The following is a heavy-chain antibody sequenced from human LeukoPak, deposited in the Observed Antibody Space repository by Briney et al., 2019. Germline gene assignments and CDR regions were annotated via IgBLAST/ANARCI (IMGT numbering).Heavy chain of an antibody. J-gene: IGHJ4*02. CDR3: ARDRGYGGYDFDY. CDR1: GGSISSYY. CDR2: IYYSGST. V-gene: IGHV4-59*01. D-gene: IGHD5-12*01. Sequence: SETPSLTCTVSGGSISSYYWSWIRQPPGKGLEWIGYIYYSGSTNYNPSLKSRVTISVDTSKNQFSLKLSSVTAADTAVYYCARDRGYGGYDFDYWGQGTLVTVSS.